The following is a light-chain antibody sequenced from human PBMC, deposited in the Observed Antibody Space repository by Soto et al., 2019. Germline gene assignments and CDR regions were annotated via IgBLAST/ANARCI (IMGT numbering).Light chain of an antibody. Sequence: IGMTQSPAPLSVSPGERATLSCRASQSVSSTLAWYQQKPGQAPKLLIYGASTRATAITARFSGSGSGTEFTLTISSLQSEDFALYYCQQYNNWPFTFGPGTKVDIK. V-gene: IGKV3-15*01. J-gene: IGKJ3*01. CDR1: QSVSST. CDR3: QQYNNWPFT. CDR2: GAS.